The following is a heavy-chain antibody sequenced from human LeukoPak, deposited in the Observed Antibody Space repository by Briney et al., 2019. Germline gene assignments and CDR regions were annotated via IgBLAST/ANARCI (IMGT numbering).Heavy chain of an antibody. CDR3: ASQQLVGPDWFDP. Sequence: ASVKVSCKASGYTFTSYVMNWVRQAPGQGLEWMGWINTNTGNPTYAQGFTGRFVFSLDTSVSTAYLQISSLKAEDTAVYYCASQQLVGPDWFDPWGQGTLVTVSS. CDR1: GYTFTSYV. D-gene: IGHD6-13*01. V-gene: IGHV7-4-1*02. J-gene: IGHJ5*02. CDR2: INTNTGNP.